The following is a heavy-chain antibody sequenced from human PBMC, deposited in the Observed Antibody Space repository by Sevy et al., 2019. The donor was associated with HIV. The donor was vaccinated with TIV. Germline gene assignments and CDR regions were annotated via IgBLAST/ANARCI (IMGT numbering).Heavy chain of an antibody. J-gene: IGHJ4*02. Sequence: GGSLRLSCAASGFTFSKYSMSWVRQPPGKGLEWVSTLSFVCGEINYADSVKGRFTISRDNSKSSVYLQMNNLRPEDTAVYYCAREGSTKPHDYWGQGTLVTVSS. V-gene: IGHV3-23*01. CDR1: GFTFSKYS. CDR2: LSFVCGEI. CDR3: AREGSTKPHDY. D-gene: IGHD2-8*01.